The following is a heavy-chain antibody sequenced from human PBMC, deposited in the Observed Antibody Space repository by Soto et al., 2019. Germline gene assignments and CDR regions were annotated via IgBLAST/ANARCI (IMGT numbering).Heavy chain of an antibody. CDR1: GGLFSSYP. CDR2: IIPVFQTA. D-gene: IGHD3-10*01. Sequence: QEQLVQSGAEVKKPGSSVKVSCKASGGLFSSYPISWVRQVXGQGLEWMGGIIPVFQTAYYTQRFQGRVTITADESTNTAYMELSSLRXXXTAXXXXXXGXXXXTWFNEFWGQGTLVTVSS. CDR3: XXGXXXXTWFNEF. J-gene: IGHJ4*02. V-gene: IGHV1-69*01.